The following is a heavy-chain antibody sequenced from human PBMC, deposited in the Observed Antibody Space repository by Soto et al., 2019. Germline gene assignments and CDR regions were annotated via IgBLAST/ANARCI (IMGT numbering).Heavy chain of an antibody. V-gene: IGHV4-31*03. CDR3: ARVGYYDSSGYTQSSLHGY. D-gene: IGHD3-22*01. CDR1: GGSISSGGYY. Sequence: PSETLSLTCSVSGGSISSGGYYWSWIRQHPEKGLEWIGYIYNSGNTYYNPSLKGRVTISEDTSKNQFSLKLSSVTAADTAVYYCARVGYYDSSGYTQSSLHGYWGQGTLVTVSS. CDR2: IYNSGNT. J-gene: IGHJ4*02.